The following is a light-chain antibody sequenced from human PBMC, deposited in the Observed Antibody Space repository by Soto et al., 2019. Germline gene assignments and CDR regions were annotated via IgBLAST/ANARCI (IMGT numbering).Light chain of an antibody. Sequence: QSVLTQPPSVSGAPGQRVTISCTGSSSNIGAGYPVHWYQQLPGTAPKLLVAGNRPSGVPDRFSVSKSGNTASLTISGLQAEDEADYYCSSYTAGSTIFGTGTKLTVL. V-gene: IGLV1-40*01. CDR3: SSYTAGSTI. CDR1: SSNIGAGYP. J-gene: IGLJ1*01. CDR2: G.